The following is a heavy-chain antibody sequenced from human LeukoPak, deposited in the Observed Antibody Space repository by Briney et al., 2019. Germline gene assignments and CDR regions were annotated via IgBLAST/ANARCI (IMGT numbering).Heavy chain of an antibody. CDR3: AHHSVAGTLSFDY. CDR2: ISGSGGST. CDR1: GFTFDDYG. D-gene: IGHD6-19*01. J-gene: IGHJ4*02. V-gene: IGHV3-23*01. Sequence: GGSLRLSCAASGFTFDDYGMSWVRQAPGKGLEWVSGISGSGGSTYYADSVKGRFTISRDNSKNTLYLQMNSLRAEDTAVYYCAHHSVAGTLSFDYWGQGTLVTVSS.